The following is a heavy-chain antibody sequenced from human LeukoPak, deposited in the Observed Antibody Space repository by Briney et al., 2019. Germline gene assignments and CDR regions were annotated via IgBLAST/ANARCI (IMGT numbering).Heavy chain of an antibody. V-gene: IGHV1-69*04. J-gene: IGHJ4*02. CDR3: ARAGYSSSSVGVYYFDY. CDR2: IIPILGIA. Sequence: SVKVSCRASGGTFSSYAISWVRQAPGQGLEWMGRIIPILGIANYAQKFQGRVTITADKSTSTAYMELSSLRSEDTAVYYCARAGYSSSSVGVYYFDYWGQGTLVTVSS. CDR1: GGTFSSYA. D-gene: IGHD6-13*01.